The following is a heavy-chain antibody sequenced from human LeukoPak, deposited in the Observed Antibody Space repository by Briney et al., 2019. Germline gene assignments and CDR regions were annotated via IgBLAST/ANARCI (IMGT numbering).Heavy chain of an antibody. V-gene: IGHV5-51*01. CDR3: ARQFKMITAYDY. J-gene: IGHJ4*02. CDR2: IYPADSDT. CDR1: GYSFTNYW. D-gene: IGHD3-16*01. Sequence: GESLKISCKASGYSFTNYWIGWVRQMPGKGLEWMGSIYPADSDTRNRPSFQGQVTISADKSINTAYLQLRSLKASDTAMYYCARQFKMITAYDYWGQGTLVTVSS.